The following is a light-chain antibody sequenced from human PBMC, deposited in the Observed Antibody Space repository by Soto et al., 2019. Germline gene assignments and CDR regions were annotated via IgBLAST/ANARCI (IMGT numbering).Light chain of an antibody. CDR3: QRSFSTPLT. CDR2: AAS. CDR1: QSISSY. V-gene: IGKV1-39*01. J-gene: IGKJ4*01. Sequence: DIQMTQSPSSLSASVGDRVTITCRASQSISSYLNWYQQKPGKAPKLLIYAASSLQSGVPSRVRGSGSRTDFNLTISSLQPEDFATYYCQRSFSTPLTCGGGTKVEIK.